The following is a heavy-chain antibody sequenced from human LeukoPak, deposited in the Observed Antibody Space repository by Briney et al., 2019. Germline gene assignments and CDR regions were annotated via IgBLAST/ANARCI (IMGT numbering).Heavy chain of an antibody. J-gene: IGHJ4*02. CDR1: GFTFSSYC. Sequence: PGGSLRLSCAASGFTFSSYCMSWVRQAPGKGLEWVAVISYDGSNKYYADSVKGRFTISRDNSKNTLYLQMNSLRAEDTAVYYCAKGYSGYDLDYWGQGTLVTVSS. CDR2: ISYDGSNK. V-gene: IGHV3-30*18. D-gene: IGHD5-12*01. CDR3: AKGYSGYDLDY.